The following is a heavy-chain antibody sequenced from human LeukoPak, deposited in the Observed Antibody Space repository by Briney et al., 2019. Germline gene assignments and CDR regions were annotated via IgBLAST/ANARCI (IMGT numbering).Heavy chain of an antibody. J-gene: IGHJ4*02. Sequence: GSLRLSCAASGFTFSDYYMSWIRQPPGKGLEWVSYISSSTSYRNYADSVKGRFTISRENAKNSLYLQMNSLRAEDTALYYCARGIEATRRSAGTCNYFDYWGQGTLVTVSS. CDR1: GFTFSDYY. D-gene: IGHD5-12*01. V-gene: IGHV3-11*06. CDR2: ISSSTSYR. CDR3: ARGIEATRRSAGTCNYFDY.